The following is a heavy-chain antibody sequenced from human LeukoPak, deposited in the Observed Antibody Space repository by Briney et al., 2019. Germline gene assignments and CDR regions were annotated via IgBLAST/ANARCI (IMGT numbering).Heavy chain of an antibody. V-gene: IGHV3-7*05. CDR3: ARGGRIQLSYYFDF. J-gene: IGHJ4*02. D-gene: IGHD5-18*01. Sequence: GGSLRLSCAASAFTFSSLWMSWVRQAPGKGLEWVANIKQDGSEKYYVDSVKGRFTISRDNSKKSLYLQMNSLRAEDAAVYYCARGGRIQLSYYFDFWGQGTLVTVSS. CDR2: IKQDGSEK. CDR1: AFTFSSLW.